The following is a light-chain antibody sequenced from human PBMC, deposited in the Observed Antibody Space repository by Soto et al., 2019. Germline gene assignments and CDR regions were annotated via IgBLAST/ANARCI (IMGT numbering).Light chain of an antibody. CDR1: SSDVGGYNY. CDR3: SSYTSSSTLV. CDR2: DVS. V-gene: IGLV2-14*01. Sequence: QSVLTQPASVSGSLGQSITISCTGTSSDVGGYNYVSWYQQHPGKAPKLMIYDVSNRPSGVSNRFSGSKSGNTASLTISGLQAEDEAHYYCSSYTSSSTLVFGGGTKLTVL. J-gene: IGLJ2*01.